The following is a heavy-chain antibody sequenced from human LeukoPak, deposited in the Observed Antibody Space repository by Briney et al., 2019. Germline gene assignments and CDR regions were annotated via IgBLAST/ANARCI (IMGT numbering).Heavy chain of an antibody. D-gene: IGHD3-22*01. CDR2: IYYSGST. V-gene: IGHV4-30-4*01. Sequence: SETLSLTCTVSGGSISSGDYYWSWIRQPPGKGLEWIGYIYYSGSTYYNPSLKSRVTISVDTSKNQFSLKLSSVTAADTAVYYCARGRIAMITYFDYWGQGTLVTVSS. CDR1: GGSISSGDYY. J-gene: IGHJ4*02. CDR3: ARGRIAMITYFDY.